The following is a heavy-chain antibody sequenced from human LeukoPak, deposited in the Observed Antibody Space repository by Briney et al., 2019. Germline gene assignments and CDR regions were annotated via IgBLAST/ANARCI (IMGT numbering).Heavy chain of an antibody. Sequence: GESLNISCKASGYTFTIYWIAWVRQMPGKGLEWVGFMYPGNSETRYSPSFQGQVTISADKSINTAYLQWSSLQASDTGMYYCGRLQGYYYGAGSQEVDSWGQGTLVTVSS. CDR2: MYPGNSET. J-gene: IGHJ4*02. CDR3: GRLQGYYYGAGSQEVDS. V-gene: IGHV5-51*01. CDR1: GYTFTIYW. D-gene: IGHD3-10*01.